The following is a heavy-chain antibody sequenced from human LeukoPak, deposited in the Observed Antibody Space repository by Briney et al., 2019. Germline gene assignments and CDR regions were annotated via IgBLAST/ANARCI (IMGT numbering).Heavy chain of an antibody. CDR1: GDSISTGGCY. CDR2: IYYSGST. Sequence: SETLSLTCSVSGDSISTGGCYWTWIRPPPGKGLEWIGYIYYSGSTYLSPSLKSRLTISVDTSRGQLSLKLSSVSAADTAVYFCARIKKAEGFLIDSWGQGSLAIVSS. J-gene: IGHJ4*02. V-gene: IGHV4-31*03. CDR3: ARIKKAEGFLIDS.